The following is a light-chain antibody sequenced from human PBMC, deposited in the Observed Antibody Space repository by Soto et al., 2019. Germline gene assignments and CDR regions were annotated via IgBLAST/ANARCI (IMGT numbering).Light chain of an antibody. CDR3: VQATQFPYT. V-gene: IGKV2-24*01. Sequence: DIVMTQPPLSSPVTLGQPASFSCRSSQSLLHSDGNTYLSWLQQRPGQPPRLLVYKISNRLSGVPDRFSGSGAGTDFTLKISRVEVEDVGVYYCVQATQFPYTFGQGTKLEIK. J-gene: IGKJ2*01. CDR1: QSLLHSDGNTY. CDR2: KIS.